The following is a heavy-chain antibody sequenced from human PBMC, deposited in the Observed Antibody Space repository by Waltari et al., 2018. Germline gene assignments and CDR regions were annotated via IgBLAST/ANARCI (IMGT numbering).Heavy chain of an antibody. CDR2: IHKDGTIT. Sequence: EVQLVESGGGLVQPGGSLRLSCAASGCTFSDYWMHWVRQVPGKGRVWVSRIHKDGTITSYADSVRGRFAISRDNAKNTVYLHMNSLRAEDTALYFCARELAWAGYYGLDYWGQGTLVTVSS. D-gene: IGHD3-9*01. J-gene: IGHJ4*02. V-gene: IGHV3-74*01. CDR3: ARELAWAGYYGLDY. CDR1: GCTFSDYW.